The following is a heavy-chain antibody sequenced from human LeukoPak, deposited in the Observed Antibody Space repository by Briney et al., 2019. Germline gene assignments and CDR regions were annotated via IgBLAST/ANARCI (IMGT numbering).Heavy chain of an antibody. CDR1: GGTFSSYA. V-gene: IGHV1-69*13. D-gene: IGHD2-2*01. J-gene: IGHJ6*02. Sequence: SVKVSYKASGGTFSSYAISWVRQAPGQGLEWMGGIIPIFGTANYAQKFQGRVTITADESTSTAYMELSSLRSEDTAVYYCASTSSKDIVVVPAAFSYYYYGMDVWGQGTTVTVSS. CDR3: ASTSSKDIVVVPAAFSYYYYGMDV. CDR2: IIPIFGTA.